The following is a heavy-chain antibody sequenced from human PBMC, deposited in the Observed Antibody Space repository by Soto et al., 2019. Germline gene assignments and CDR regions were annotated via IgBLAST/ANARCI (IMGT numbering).Heavy chain of an antibody. CDR2: IYSGGST. J-gene: IGHJ4*02. CDR1: GVTVSSNY. D-gene: IGHD5-18*01. Sequence: GGSLSLSCAASGVTVSSNYMSWVRQAPGKGLEWVSVIYSGGSTYYADSVKGRFTISRDNSKNTLYLQMNSLRAEDTAVYYCGRHGYNYGGGYFDYWGQGTLVTVSS. V-gene: IGHV3-66*04. CDR3: GRHGYNYGGGYFDY.